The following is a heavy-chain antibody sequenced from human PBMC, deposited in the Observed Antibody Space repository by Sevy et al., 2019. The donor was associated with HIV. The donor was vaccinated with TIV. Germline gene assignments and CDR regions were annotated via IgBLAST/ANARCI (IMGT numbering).Heavy chain of an antibody. CDR1: GYTLTELS. CDR3: ATEDITMIPYGLDV. CDR2: FDPEDDET. D-gene: IGHD3-22*01. Sequence: ASVNVSCKVSGYTLTELSMHWVRQPPGKGLEWMGRFDPEDDETIYAQKFLGRLTMTEDTSTDTAYMDLSSLRSEDTAVYYCATEDITMIPYGLDVWGQGTTVTVSS. V-gene: IGHV1-24*01. J-gene: IGHJ6*02.